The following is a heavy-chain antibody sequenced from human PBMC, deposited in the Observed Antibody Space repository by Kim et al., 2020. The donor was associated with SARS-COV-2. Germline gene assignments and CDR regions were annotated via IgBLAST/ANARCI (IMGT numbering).Heavy chain of an antibody. V-gene: IGHV3-66*01. D-gene: IGHD6-13*01. CDR1: GITVTTNY. CDR2: IYSGGTT. J-gene: IGHJ4*02. Sequence: GGSLRLSCAVSGITVTTNYMNWVRQAPGKGLEWVSTIYSGGTTYYADSAKGRFTISRDTSKNTLYLQMNSLRAEDTAVYYCAREPYSSTWLDYWGPGTLVTVSS. CDR3: AREPYSSTWLDY.